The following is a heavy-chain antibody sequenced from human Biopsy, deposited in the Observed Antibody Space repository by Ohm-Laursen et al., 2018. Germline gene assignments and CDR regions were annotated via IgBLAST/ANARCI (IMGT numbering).Heavy chain of an antibody. CDR2: IYHIGST. CDR1: GYSISTAYY. CDR3: ARVGRAAPFDS. D-gene: IGHD6-13*01. Sequence: SETLSLTCRVSGYSISTAYYWAWIRQPPGKGLEWIASIYHIGSTKYNPSLKSRVSISVDTSKNQFSLSLISATAADTAVYYCARVGRAAPFDSWGQGTLVTVSS. V-gene: IGHV4-38-2*02. J-gene: IGHJ4*02.